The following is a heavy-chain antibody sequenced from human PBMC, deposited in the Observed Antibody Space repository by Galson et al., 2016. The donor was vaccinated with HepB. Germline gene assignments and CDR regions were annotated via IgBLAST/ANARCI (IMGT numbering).Heavy chain of an antibody. CDR3: ARAENWGSYWYFDL. CDR2: IGTAGDT. CDR1: GFTFSSYD. D-gene: IGHD7-27*01. J-gene: IGHJ2*01. Sequence: SLRLSCAASGFTFSSYDMHWVRQATGKGLEWVSAIGTAGDTYYPGPVKGRFTIPRENARNSLYLQMNSLRAGDTAVYYCARAENWGSYWYFDLWGRGTLVTVSS. V-gene: IGHV3-13*01.